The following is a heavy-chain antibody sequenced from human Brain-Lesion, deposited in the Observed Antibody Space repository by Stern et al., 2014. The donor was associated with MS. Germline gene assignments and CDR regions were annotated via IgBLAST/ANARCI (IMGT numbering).Heavy chain of an antibody. Sequence: QVQLQESGPGLVKPSQTLSLSCTVSGGSISSGGYYWSWIRQPAGKGLEWIGRIFNSGSTSKTPSLKSRATISIDTSKTQFSLRLNSMTAADTAVYYCARGRVVPGFQYYATDVWGQGTTVIVSS. J-gene: IGHJ6*02. V-gene: IGHV4-61*02. CDR3: ARGRVVPGFQYYATDV. D-gene: IGHD2-2*01. CDR2: IFNSGST. CDR1: GGSISSGGYY.